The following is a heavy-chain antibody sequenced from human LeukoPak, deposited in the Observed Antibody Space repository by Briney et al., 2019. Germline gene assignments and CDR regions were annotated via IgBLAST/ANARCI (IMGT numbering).Heavy chain of an antibody. J-gene: IGHJ4*02. Sequence: QAGRSLRLSCAASGFTFSSYAMHWVRQAPGKGLEWVAVISYDGSNKYYADSVKGRFTISRDNSKNTLYLQMNSLRAEDTAVYYCARVFGPTTGYFDHWGQGTLVTVSS. CDR1: GFTFSSYA. D-gene: IGHD1-26*01. CDR2: ISYDGSNK. V-gene: IGHV3-30-3*01. CDR3: ARVFGPTTGYFDH.